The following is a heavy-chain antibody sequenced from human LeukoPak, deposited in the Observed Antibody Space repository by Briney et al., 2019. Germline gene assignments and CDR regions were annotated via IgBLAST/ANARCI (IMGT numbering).Heavy chain of an antibody. D-gene: IGHD2-21*02. CDR1: GFTFSNYF. CDR2: IASDGSHT. CDR3: ARERQDTVIHSGAFDI. V-gene: IGHV3-30-3*01. Sequence: GRSLRLSCAASGFTFSNYFMHWVRQAPGKGLEWVADIASDGSHTFYVESVKGRFTISRDNSKNTLYLQMNSLGPENTAVYFCARERQDTVIHSGAFDIWGQGTMVTVSS. J-gene: IGHJ3*02.